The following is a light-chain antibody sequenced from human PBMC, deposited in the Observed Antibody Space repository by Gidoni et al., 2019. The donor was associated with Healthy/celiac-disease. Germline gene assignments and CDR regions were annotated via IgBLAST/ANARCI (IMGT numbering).Light chain of an antibody. CDR2: GAS. V-gene: IGKV3-15*01. J-gene: IGKJ1*01. Sequence: EIVMTQSPATLSVSPGERATLSCRASQSVSSNLAWYQQKPGQAPRLLNYGASTRATGIPARFSGSGSGTEFTLTISSLQSEDFAVYYCQQYNNWPLGFGQGTKVEIK. CDR1: QSVSSN. CDR3: QQYNNWPLG.